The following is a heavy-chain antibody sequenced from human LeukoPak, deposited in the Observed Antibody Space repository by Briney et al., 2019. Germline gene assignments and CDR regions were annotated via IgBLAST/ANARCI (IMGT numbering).Heavy chain of an antibody. CDR3: ATVGSGILAHY. CDR2: IRYDGSNK. Sequence: GGSLRLSCAASGFIFSSYGMYWVRQAPGKGLEWVAFIRYDGSNKNYVDSVKGRFTISRDNSKNTLYLEMNSLRAEDTAVYYCATVGSGILAHYWGQGTLVTVSS. CDR1: GFIFSSYG. J-gene: IGHJ4*02. V-gene: IGHV3-30*02. D-gene: IGHD3-10*01.